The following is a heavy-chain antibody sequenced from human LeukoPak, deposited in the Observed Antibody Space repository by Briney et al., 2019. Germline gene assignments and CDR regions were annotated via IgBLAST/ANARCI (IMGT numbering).Heavy chain of an antibody. Sequence: GGSLRLSCAASGFTFDDYAMHWVRQAPEKGLEWVSGMSWNSGSIGYADSVKGRFTISRDNAKNSLYLQMNSLRAEDTALYYCAKDLYGSSWSFDYWGQGTLVTVSS. D-gene: IGHD6-13*01. CDR2: MSWNSGSI. CDR3: AKDLYGSSWSFDY. J-gene: IGHJ4*02. V-gene: IGHV3-9*01. CDR1: GFTFDDYA.